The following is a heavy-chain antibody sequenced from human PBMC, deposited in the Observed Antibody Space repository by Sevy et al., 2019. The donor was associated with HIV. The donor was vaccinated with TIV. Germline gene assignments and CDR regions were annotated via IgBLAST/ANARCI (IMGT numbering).Heavy chain of an antibody. CDR3: AGHGAPGVFLVGGSWGVGP. CDR2: IFYSGTT. J-gene: IGHJ5*02. CDR1: GDTISSNSHY. Sequence: SETLSLTCSVSGDTISSNSHYWDWIRQSPGRGLEWIGSIFYSGTTYYNPSLKSRLTISVDTSNNQFFLKLDSVTAADNAVYFWAGHGAPGVFLVGGSWGVGPWGQGTLVTVSS. V-gene: IGHV4-39*01. D-gene: IGHD3-16*01.